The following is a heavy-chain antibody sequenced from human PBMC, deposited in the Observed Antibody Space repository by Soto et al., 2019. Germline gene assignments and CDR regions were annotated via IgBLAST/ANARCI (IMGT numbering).Heavy chain of an antibody. J-gene: IGHJ2*01. CDR3: ARVGDIVVVVAAKSPDWYFDL. Sequence: EVQLVESGGGLVKPGGSLRLSCAASGFTFSSYSMNWVRQAPGKGLEWVSSISSSSSYIYYADSVKGRFTISRDNAKNSLYLRMNSLRAEDTAVYYCARVGDIVVVVAAKSPDWYFDLWGRGTLVTVSS. CDR2: ISSSSSYI. D-gene: IGHD2-15*01. CDR1: GFTFSSYS. V-gene: IGHV3-21*01.